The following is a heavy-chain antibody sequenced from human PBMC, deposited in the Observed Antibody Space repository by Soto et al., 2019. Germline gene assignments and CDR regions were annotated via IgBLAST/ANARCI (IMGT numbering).Heavy chain of an antibody. V-gene: IGHV4-59*01. J-gene: IGHJ4*02. D-gene: IGHD3-3*01. Sequence: PSETLSLTCTVSGGSISSYYWSWIRQPPGKGLEWIGYIYYSGSTNYNPSLKSRVTISVDTSKNQFSLKLSSVTAADTAVYYCARANIWSGYPGPDYWGQGTLVTVSS. CDR3: ARANIWSGYPGPDY. CDR2: IYYSGST. CDR1: GGSISSYY.